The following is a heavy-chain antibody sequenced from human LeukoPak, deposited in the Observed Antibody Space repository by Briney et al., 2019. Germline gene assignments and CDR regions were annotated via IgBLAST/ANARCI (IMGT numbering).Heavy chain of an antibody. CDR3: ARQNSSSWPNYFDY. CDR2: IYYSGST. Sequence: SETLSLTCTVSGGSISSYYWSWIRQPPGKGLEWIGYIYYSGSTNYNPSLKSRVTISVDTSKNQFSLKLSSVTAADTAVYYCARQNSSSWPNYFDYWGQGTLVTVSS. D-gene: IGHD6-13*01. V-gene: IGHV4-59*08. J-gene: IGHJ4*02. CDR1: GGSISSYY.